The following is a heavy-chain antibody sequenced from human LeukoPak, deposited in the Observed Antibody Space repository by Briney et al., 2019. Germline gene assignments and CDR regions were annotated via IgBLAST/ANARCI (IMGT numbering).Heavy chain of an antibody. CDR1: GFTFDDYG. V-gene: IGHV3-20*04. Sequence: GGSLRLSCAVSGFTFDDYGMSWVRQTPGKGLEWVSGINWNGGSTGYADSVKGRFTISRDSAKNMLFLQMNRLRAEDTAVYYCAKSPYFYNSGRSVDVWGKGTTVTVSS. J-gene: IGHJ6*04. CDR3: AKSPYFYNSGRSVDV. CDR2: INWNGGST. D-gene: IGHD3-10*01.